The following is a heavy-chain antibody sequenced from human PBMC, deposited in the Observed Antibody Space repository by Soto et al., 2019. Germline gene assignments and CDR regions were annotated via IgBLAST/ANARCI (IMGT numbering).Heavy chain of an antibody. CDR2: ISASGST. V-gene: IGHV4-31*03. D-gene: IGHD3-22*01. J-gene: IGHJ5*02. CDR3: ARRDRSGFSYWLDT. CDR1: GGSISDGYY. Sequence: SSETLSLTCTVSGGSISDGYYWTWIRQHPGKGLEWIGSISASGSTSYNPSLKSRLTVSVDKSKNQFSLNLRSVTAADTAVYYCARRDRSGFSYWLDTWRRGTLVTVSP.